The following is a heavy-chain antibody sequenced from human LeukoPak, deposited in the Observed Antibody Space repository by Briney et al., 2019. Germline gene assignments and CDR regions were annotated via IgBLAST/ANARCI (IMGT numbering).Heavy chain of an antibody. D-gene: IGHD1-26*01. CDR2: INHSGST. V-gene: IGHV4-34*01. Sequence: SETLSLTCAVYGGSFSGYYWSWIRQPPGKGLEWIGEINHSGSTNYNPSLRSRVTISVDTSKNQFSLKLSSVTAADTAVYYCAARIVGATYVHYWGQGTLVTVSS. CDR3: AARIVGATYVHY. CDR1: GGSFSGYY. J-gene: IGHJ4*02.